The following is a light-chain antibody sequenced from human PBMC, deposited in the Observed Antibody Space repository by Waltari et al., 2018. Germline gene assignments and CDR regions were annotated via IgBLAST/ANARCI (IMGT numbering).Light chain of an antibody. V-gene: IGLV2-14*03. CDR1: ISDLGGFTS. J-gene: IGLJ3*02. CDR2: DVI. CDR3: SSQSTNSVVL. Sequence: QSALTQPAPVSGSPGQSIPLTFTGTISDLGGFTSLPWYQVPPGQAPRVMIYDVINRPSGVSDRFSASKSGNTASLTISGLQAEDEGDYYCSSQSTNSVVLFGGGTKLTVL.